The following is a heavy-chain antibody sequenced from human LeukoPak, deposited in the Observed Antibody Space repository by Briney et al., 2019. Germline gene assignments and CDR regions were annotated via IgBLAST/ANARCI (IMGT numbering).Heavy chain of an antibody. CDR2: INPSGGST. J-gene: IGHJ4*02. V-gene: IGHV1-46*01. D-gene: IGHD6-19*01. Sequence: ASVKVSCKASGYSFTSYYMHWVRQAPGPGLDWMGIINPSGGSTSYAQKFQGRVTMTRDTSTSTIYMELSSLRSEDTAVYYCARDRKLSSGWSEFDYWGQGTLVTVSS. CDR1: GYSFTSYY. CDR3: ARDRKLSSGWSEFDY.